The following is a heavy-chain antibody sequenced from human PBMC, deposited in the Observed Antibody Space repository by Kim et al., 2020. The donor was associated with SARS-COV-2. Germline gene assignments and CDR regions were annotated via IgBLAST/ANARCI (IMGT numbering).Heavy chain of an antibody. J-gene: IGHJ5*02. Sequence: LKRRVTISVDTSKNQFSLKLSSVTAADTAVYYCARGRYYDSSGYRKGFDPWGQGTLVTVSS. CDR3: ARGRYYDSSGYRKGFDP. D-gene: IGHD3-22*01. V-gene: IGHV4-34*01.